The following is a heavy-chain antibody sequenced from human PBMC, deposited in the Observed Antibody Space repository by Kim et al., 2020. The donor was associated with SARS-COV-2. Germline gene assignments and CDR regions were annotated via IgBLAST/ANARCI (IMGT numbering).Heavy chain of an antibody. V-gene: IGHV3-33*06. Sequence: GGSLRLSCAASGFTFSSYAMHWVRQAPGKGLEWVAVIWYDGSNKYYADSVKGRFTISRDNPKNTLYLQMNSLRAEDTAVYYCAKDAGSRGGSYYGHFDYWGQGTLVTVSS. CDR2: IWYDGSNK. D-gene: IGHD1-26*01. CDR1: GFTFSSYA. J-gene: IGHJ4*02. CDR3: AKDAGSRGGSYYGHFDY.